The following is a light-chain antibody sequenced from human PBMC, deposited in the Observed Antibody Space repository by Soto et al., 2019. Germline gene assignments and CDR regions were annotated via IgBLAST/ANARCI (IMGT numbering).Light chain of an antibody. Sequence: DIQMTQSPSTLSASVGDTVTVTCRASQSVSGWLAWYQQKPGKAPKLLIYDASSLQSGVPSRFRGSTSGTEFTLTISSLQPDDFATYYCQQYNSYSRSFGGGTKVDI. V-gene: IGKV1-5*01. CDR2: DAS. CDR3: QQYNSYSRS. CDR1: QSVSGW. J-gene: IGKJ4*01.